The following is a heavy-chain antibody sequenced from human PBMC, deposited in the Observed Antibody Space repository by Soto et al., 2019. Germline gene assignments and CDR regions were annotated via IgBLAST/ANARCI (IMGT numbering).Heavy chain of an antibody. CDR1: VGTFSSYT. J-gene: IGHJ4*02. CDR3: ALTTVVTQVSDY. D-gene: IGHD4-17*01. CDR2: IIPILGIA. V-gene: IGHV1-69*02. Sequence: QVQLVQSGAEVKKPGSSVKVSCKASVGTFSSYTISWVRQAPGQGLEWMGRIIPILGIANYAQKFQSRVTITADKSTSTAYMELSSLRSEDTAVYYCALTTVVTQVSDYWGQGTLVTVSS.